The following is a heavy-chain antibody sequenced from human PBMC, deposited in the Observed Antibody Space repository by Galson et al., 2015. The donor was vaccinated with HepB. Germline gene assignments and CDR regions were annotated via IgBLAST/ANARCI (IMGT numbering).Heavy chain of an antibody. CDR1: GFTFSSYG. Sequence: SLRLSCAASGFTFSSYGMHWVRQAPGKGLEWVAVISYDGSNKYYGESVKGRFAISRDTSKNTLYLRMNSLRPEDTAVYYCARDRSRGAVTTFDYWGQGTLVTVSS. D-gene: IGHD4-17*01. V-gene: IGHV3-30*03. J-gene: IGHJ4*02. CDR3: ARDRSRGAVTTFDY. CDR2: ISYDGSNK.